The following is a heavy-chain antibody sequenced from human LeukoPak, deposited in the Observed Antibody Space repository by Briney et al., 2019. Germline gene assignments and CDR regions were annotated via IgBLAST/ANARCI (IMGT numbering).Heavy chain of an antibody. D-gene: IGHD2-2*01. Sequence: GGSLRLSCADSGFTFSSYGMHWVRQAPGKGLEWVAVISYDGSNKYYADSVKGRFTISRDNSKNTLYLQMNSLRAEDTAVYYCAKDLTLSYCSSTSCQGYGMDVWGQGTTVTVSS. V-gene: IGHV3-30*18. J-gene: IGHJ6*02. CDR1: GFTFSSYG. CDR2: ISYDGSNK. CDR3: AKDLTLSYCSSTSCQGYGMDV.